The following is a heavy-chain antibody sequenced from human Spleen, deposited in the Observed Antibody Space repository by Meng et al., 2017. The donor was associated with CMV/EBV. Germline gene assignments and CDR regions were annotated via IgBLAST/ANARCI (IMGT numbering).Heavy chain of an antibody. CDR2: IEQDGSEQ. CDR1: GFTFNSYW. V-gene: IGHV3-7*01. Sequence: GESLKISCAASGFTFNSYWMTWVRQAPGKGLEWVANIEQDGSEQYYVDSVKGRFTISRDNAKNSLFLQMISLRAEDTAVYYCARELGGYSHGKNSGYHYYGMDVWGQGIAVTVSS. J-gene: IGHJ6*02. D-gene: IGHD5-18*01. CDR3: ARELGGYSHGKNSGYHYYGMDV.